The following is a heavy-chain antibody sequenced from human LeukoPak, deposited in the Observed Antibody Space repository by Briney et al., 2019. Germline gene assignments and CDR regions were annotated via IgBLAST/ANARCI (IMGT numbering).Heavy chain of an antibody. D-gene: IGHD3-10*01. CDR3: ASSPQSITMVRGVIF. J-gene: IGHJ4*02. Sequence: KPGGSLRLSCAASGFTFSTSNMNWVRQAPGKGLEWVSSISSSSTYIYYADSVKGRFTISRDNSKNTLYLQMNSLRAEDTAVYYCASSPQSITMVRGVIFWGQGTLVTVSS. V-gene: IGHV3-21*01. CDR1: GFTFSTSN. CDR2: ISSSSTYI.